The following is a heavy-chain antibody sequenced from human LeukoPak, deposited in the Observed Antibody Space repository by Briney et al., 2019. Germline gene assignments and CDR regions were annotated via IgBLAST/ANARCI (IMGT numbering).Heavy chain of an antibody. CDR3: ARLGAGLGFFDY. V-gene: IGHV1-46*01. J-gene: IGHJ4*02. Sequence: ASVKVSCKASGYTFTNYYMQWVRQAPGQGLEWVGMINPSGGSTSYAQDLQGRVTMTRDTSTSTVYMELSSLRSEDTAVYYCARLGAGLGFFDYWGQGTLVTVSS. D-gene: IGHD3-16*01. CDR2: INPSGGST. CDR1: GYTFTNYY.